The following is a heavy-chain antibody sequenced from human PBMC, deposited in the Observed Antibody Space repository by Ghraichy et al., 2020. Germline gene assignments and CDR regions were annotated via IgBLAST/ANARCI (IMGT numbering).Heavy chain of an antibody. D-gene: IGHD2-2*01. V-gene: IGHV4-34*01. CDR2: INHSGST. Sequence: SETLSLTCAVYGGSFSGYYWSWIRQPPGKGLEWIGEINHSGSTNYNPSLKSRVTISVDTSKNQFSLKLSSVTAADTAVYYCARTGYCSSTSCLRGFDPWGQGTLVTVSS. J-gene: IGHJ5*02. CDR1: GGSFSGYY. CDR3: ARTGYCSSTSCLRGFDP.